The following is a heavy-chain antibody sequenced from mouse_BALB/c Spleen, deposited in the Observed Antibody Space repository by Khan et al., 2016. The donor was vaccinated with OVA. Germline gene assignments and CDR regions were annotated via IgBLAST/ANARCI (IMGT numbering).Heavy chain of an antibody. V-gene: IGHV1S81*02. CDR2: TNPTNGRT. CDR3: ARIKKIVATYFDY. CDR1: GYTFTSYW. J-gene: IGHJ2*01. D-gene: IGHD1-1*01. Sequence: VQLQESGAELVKAGASVKMSCKASGYTFTSYWMHWVKQRLGQGLEWLAETNPTNGRTYYNEKFKSKATLTVDKSSSTAYMLLSGPTFEDSAVYYCARIKKIVATYFDYWGQGTTLTVSS.